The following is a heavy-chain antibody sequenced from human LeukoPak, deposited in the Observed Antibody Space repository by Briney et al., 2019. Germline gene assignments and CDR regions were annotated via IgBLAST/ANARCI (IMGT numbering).Heavy chain of an antibody. D-gene: IGHD3-16*01. CDR1: GFTFSDYD. J-gene: IGHJ4*02. CDR2: ISYLSSHV. V-gene: IGHV3-21*01. Sequence: GGSLRLSCSASGFTFSDYDMNWVRQAPGKGLEWVSSISYLSSHVYYGDSVKGRFSIPRDNAKNSLYLQMNSLGAEDTAIYYCGRAFPPLRTSSAGDLWGQGILVTVSS. CDR3: GRAFPPLRTSSAGDL.